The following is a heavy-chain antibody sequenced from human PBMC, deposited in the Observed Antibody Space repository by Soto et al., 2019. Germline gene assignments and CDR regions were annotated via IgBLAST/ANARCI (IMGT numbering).Heavy chain of an antibody. CDR3: ARDGSDYYDSSGYYYYFDY. D-gene: IGHD3-22*01. Sequence: GGSLRLSCAASGFTFSSYGMHWVRQAPGKGLEWVAVIWYDGSIKYYVVSVKGRFTISRDNSKNTLYLQMNSLRAEDTAVYYCARDGSDYYDSSGYYYYFDYWGQGTLVTVSS. CDR2: IWYDGSIK. CDR1: GFTFSSYG. J-gene: IGHJ4*02. V-gene: IGHV3-33*01.